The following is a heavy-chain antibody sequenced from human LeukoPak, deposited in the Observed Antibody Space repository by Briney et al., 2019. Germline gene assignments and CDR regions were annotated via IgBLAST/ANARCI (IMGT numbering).Heavy chain of an antibody. CDR1: GLTVSSNS. Sequence: GGSLRLSCAASGLTVSSNSMRWVRQAPGKGLEWVSVIYSGGATYYADSVKGRFTISRDNSKNTVYLQMNTLRAEGTAVYYCARDRDTSGYIFDYWGRGTLVTVSS. V-gene: IGHV3-53*01. D-gene: IGHD3-22*01. J-gene: IGHJ4*02. CDR2: IYSGGAT. CDR3: ARDRDTSGYIFDY.